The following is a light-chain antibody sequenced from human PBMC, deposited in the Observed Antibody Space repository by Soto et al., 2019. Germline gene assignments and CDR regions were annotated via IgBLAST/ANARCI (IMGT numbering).Light chain of an antibody. Sequence: IVLTQSPGTLSLSPGETATLSCRSRQSVTSSNLAWYQQRPGQAPRLLIYGASNRATGIAERFSGSGSGADFRLTISRLEPEYFAVYYCQHYGSSQYTFGQGTKLEIK. V-gene: IGKV3-20*01. CDR2: GAS. CDR1: QSVTSSN. J-gene: IGKJ2*01. CDR3: QHYGSSQYT.